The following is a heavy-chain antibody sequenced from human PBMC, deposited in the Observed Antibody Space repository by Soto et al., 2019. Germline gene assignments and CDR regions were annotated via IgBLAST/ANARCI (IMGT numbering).Heavy chain of an antibody. D-gene: IGHD3-22*01. CDR2: ISSGGSTI. CDR3: ARDGYYYDSSGYYTFDC. CDR1: AFTFSSYS. V-gene: IGHV3-48*02. J-gene: IGHJ4*02. Sequence: EVQLVESGGGLVQPGGSLRLSCAASAFTFSSYSMNWVRQAPGKGLEWVSYISSGGSTIYYADSVKGRFTISRDNAKNSLYLQMNSLRDEDTAVYYCARDGYYYDSSGYYTFDCWGQGTLVTVSS.